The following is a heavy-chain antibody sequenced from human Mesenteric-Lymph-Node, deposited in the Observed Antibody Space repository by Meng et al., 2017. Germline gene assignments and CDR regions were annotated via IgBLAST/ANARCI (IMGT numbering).Heavy chain of an antibody. D-gene: IGHD2-2*01. CDR1: VGSISSSNW. J-gene: IGHJ4*02. CDR3: ASGRKYCSSTSCYGQFDY. CDR2: IYHSGST. Sequence: QLQLQESGPVLVKPSGTLSLTCAVSVGSISSSNWWSWVRQPPGKGLEWIGEIYHSGSTNYNPSLKSRVTISVDKSKNQFSLKLSSVTAADTAVYYCASGRKYCSSTSCYGQFDYWGQGTLVTVSS. V-gene: IGHV4-4*02.